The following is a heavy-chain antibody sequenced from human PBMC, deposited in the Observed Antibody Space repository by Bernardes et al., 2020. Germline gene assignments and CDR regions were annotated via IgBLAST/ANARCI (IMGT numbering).Heavy chain of an antibody. CDR1: GFTFSSYA. D-gene: IGHD6-6*01. CDR2: ISSNGGST. V-gene: IGHV3-64D*06. Sequence: GSLSLSCSASGFTFSSYAMHWVRPAPGKGLEYVSAISSNGGSTYYADSVKGRFTISRDNSKNTLYLQMSSLRAEDTAVYYCVEDLEYSSSGDAFDIWGQGTMVTVSS. CDR3: VEDLEYSSSGDAFDI. J-gene: IGHJ3*02.